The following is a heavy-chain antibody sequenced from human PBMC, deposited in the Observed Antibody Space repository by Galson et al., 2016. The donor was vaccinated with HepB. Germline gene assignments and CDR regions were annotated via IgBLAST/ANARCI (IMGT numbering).Heavy chain of an antibody. Sequence: YGGSFSAYYWSWIRQPPGKGLAWIGEINHSGSTNYNPSLKSRVTISIDTSKNQLSLKLSSVTAADTAVYYCARGARGRYYGSGSYRPVVWFDPWGQGTLITVSS. D-gene: IGHD3-10*01. CDR1: GGSFSAYY. CDR2: INHSGST. V-gene: IGHV4-34*01. J-gene: IGHJ5*02. CDR3: ARGARGRYYGSGSYRPVVWFDP.